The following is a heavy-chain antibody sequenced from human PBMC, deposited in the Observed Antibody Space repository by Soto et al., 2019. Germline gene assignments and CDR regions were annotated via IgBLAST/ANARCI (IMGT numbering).Heavy chain of an antibody. CDR1: GYSFTSYW. V-gene: IGHV5-51*01. J-gene: IGHJ6*02. Sequence: PGESLKISCKGSGYSFTSYWIGWVRQMPGKGLEWMGIIYPGDSDTRYGPSFQGQVTISADKSISTAYLQWSSLKASDTAMYYCARHSPPGITMVRGEYYYGMDVWGQGTTVTVSS. CDR3: ARHSPPGITMVRGEYYYGMDV. D-gene: IGHD3-10*01. CDR2: IYPGDSDT.